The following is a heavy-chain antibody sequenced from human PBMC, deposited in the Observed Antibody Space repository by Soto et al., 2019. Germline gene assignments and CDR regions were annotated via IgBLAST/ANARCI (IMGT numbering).Heavy chain of an antibody. CDR1: GFSLRSTGEG. J-gene: IGHJ5*02. D-gene: IGHD3-9*01. CDR3: ALFRYVAYVVFDP. Sequence: QITLKESGPTLVKLTQTLTLTCTFSGFSLRSTGEGVGWIRQPPGKALEWLALIYWDDDKLYSPSLKNRLTITRDTSKNQVVLTVTDMGPVDTATYYCALFRYVAYVVFDPWGQGTPVIVSS. V-gene: IGHV2-5*02. CDR2: IYWDDDK.